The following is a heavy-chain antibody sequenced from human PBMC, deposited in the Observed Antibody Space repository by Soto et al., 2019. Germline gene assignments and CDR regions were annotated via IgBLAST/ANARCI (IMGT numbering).Heavy chain of an antibody. Sequence: GGSLRLPCAASGFTFSSYSMNWVRQAPGKGLEWVSSISSSSSYIYYADSVKGRFTISRDNAKNSLYLQMNSLRAEDTAVYYCARDGIVVVSTDNWFDPWGQGTLVTVSS. J-gene: IGHJ5*02. V-gene: IGHV3-21*01. CDR3: ARDGIVVVSTDNWFDP. CDR1: GFTFSSYS. CDR2: ISSSSSYI. D-gene: IGHD3-22*01.